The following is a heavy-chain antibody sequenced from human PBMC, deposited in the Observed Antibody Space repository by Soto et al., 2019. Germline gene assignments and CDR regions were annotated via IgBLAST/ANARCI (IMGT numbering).Heavy chain of an antibody. CDR1: GGSFSGYC. Sequence: SETLSLTCAVYGGSFSGYCWSWIRQTPGERLEWVGDICHGGGANYNPSLKSRVSFSMDPSKNQFSLKLNSVTAADTAVYYCARGQYYDILTGYYANNWFDPWGQGTLVTVSS. D-gene: IGHD3-9*01. CDR3: ARGQYYDILTGYYANNWFDP. V-gene: IGHV4-34*01. J-gene: IGHJ5*02. CDR2: ICHGGGA.